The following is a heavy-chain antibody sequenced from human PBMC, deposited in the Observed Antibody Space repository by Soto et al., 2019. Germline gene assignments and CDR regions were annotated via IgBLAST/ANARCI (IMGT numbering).Heavy chain of an antibody. D-gene: IGHD2-15*01. J-gene: IGHJ3*02. CDR1: GFTFSSYG. V-gene: IGHV3-30*18. CDR2: ISYDGSNK. CDR3: AKLSDIVVVVAAPDAIDI. Sequence: PGGSLRLSCAASGFTFSSYGMHWVRQAPGKGLEWVAVISYDGSNKYYADSVKGRFTISRDNSKNTLYLQMNSLRAEDTAVYYCAKLSDIVVVVAAPDAIDIRGPGTMVNVSS.